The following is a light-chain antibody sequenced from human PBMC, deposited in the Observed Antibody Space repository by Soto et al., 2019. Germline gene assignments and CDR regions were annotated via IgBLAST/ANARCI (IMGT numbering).Light chain of an antibody. CDR1: SSDVGAYNY. V-gene: IGLV2-11*01. CDR3: CSYAGSYNYV. Sequence: QSALTQPRSVSGSPGQSVTISCTGTSSDVGAYNYVSWYQQHPGKAPKVMIYDVSKRPSGVPDRFSGSKSGTTASLTISGLQADGEADYYCCSYAGSYNYVFGSGTKLNVL. CDR2: DVS. J-gene: IGLJ1*01.